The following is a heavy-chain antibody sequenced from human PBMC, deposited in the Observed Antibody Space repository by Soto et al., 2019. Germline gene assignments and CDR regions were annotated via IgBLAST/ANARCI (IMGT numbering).Heavy chain of an antibody. J-gene: IGHJ3*02. D-gene: IGHD5-18*01. CDR3: AKSSGYSYGNDAFDI. CDR1: GFTFSSYG. CDR2: ISYDGSNK. Sequence: QVQLVESGGGVVQPGRSLRLSCAASGFTFSSYGMHWVRQAPGKGLEWVAVISYDGSNKYYADSVKGRFTISRDNSKNTLYLQMNSLRAEDTAVYYCAKSSGYSYGNDAFDIWGQGTMVTVSS. V-gene: IGHV3-30*18.